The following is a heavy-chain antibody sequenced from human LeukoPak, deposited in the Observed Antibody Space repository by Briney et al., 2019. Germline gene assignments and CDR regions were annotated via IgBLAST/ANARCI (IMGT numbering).Heavy chain of an antibody. V-gene: IGHV3-30*01. J-gene: IGHJ4*02. CDR1: GFTCSSYA. CDR3: ASEVLGGSYDY. Sequence: GGSLRLSCAASGFTCSSYAMHWVRHAPGKGLEGVAVISYDGGNKYYADSVKGRFTISRDNSKNTLYLQVNSLRAEDTAVYYCASEVLGGSYDYWGQGTLVTVSS. CDR2: ISYDGGNK. D-gene: IGHD1-26*01.